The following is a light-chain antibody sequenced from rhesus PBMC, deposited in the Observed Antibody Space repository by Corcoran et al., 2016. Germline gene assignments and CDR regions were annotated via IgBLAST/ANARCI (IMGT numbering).Light chain of an antibody. CDR2: ASS. V-gene: IGKV1-94*01. J-gene: IGKJ4*01. CDR3: LQEYTTPLT. CDR1: QGTNKE. Sequence: DIQMTQSPSSLSASVGDRVTVTCRASQGTNKELSWYQPKPGKAPTLLIYASSILQTGVSSRFSGSGSGTDYTLTISSLKPEDVATYYCLQEYTTPLTCGGGTKVEIK.